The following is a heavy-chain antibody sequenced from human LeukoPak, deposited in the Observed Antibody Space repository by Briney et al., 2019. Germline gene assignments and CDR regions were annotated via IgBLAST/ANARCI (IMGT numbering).Heavy chain of an antibody. CDR1: GYSFTSYW. J-gene: IGHJ1*01. Sequence: GESLKISCKGSGYSFTSYWIGWVRQMPGKGMEWMGIIYPGDSGTRYSPSFQGQVTISADKSISTAYLQWSSLKASDTAMYYCARPLPAYCGGDCYPEYFQHWGQGTLVTVSS. D-gene: IGHD2-21*02. V-gene: IGHV5-51*01. CDR2: IYPGDSGT. CDR3: ARPLPAYCGGDCYPEYFQH.